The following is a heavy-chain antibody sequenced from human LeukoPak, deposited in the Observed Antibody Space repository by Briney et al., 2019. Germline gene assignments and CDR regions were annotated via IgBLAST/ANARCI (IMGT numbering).Heavy chain of an antibody. V-gene: IGHV1-18*01. Sequence: ASVKVSCKASGYTFTSYGISWVRQAPGQGLEWMGWISAYNGNTNYAQKLQGRVTMTTDTSTSTAYMELRSLRSDDTAVYYCARDTEYYGSGSDFDYWGQETLVTVSS. CDR2: ISAYNGNT. D-gene: IGHD3-10*01. CDR3: ARDTEYYGSGSDFDY. CDR1: GYTFTSYG. J-gene: IGHJ4*02.